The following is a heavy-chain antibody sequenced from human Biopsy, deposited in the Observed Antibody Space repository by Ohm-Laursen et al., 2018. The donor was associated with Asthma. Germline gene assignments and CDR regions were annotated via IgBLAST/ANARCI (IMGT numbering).Heavy chain of an antibody. CDR1: GYSLTDLS. Sequence: ASVKVSCKISGYSLTDLSMHWVRQAPGQGLEWMGGHDHEEGGTVNARRFQGRVTMTEDTSTGTAYTELSSLSSDDTAVYYCASDFPKDYVRYNFQFWGQGTLVTVSS. CDR2: HDHEEGGT. D-gene: IGHD4-17*01. J-gene: IGHJ4*02. CDR3: ASDFPKDYVRYNFQF. V-gene: IGHV1-24*01.